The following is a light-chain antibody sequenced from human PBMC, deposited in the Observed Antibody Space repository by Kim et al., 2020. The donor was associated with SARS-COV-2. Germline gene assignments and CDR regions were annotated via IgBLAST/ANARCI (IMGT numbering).Light chain of an antibody. J-gene: IGKJ2*01. V-gene: IGKV1-39*01. CDR2: AAS. CDR3: HQRLLTPYT. Sequence: DIQMTQSPSSLSTSVRDRVTITCRASQNIGSYLNWYQQRPGKAPKLLIYAASRVPGGVPSRFAGSGSGTDFTLTITNLQPEDFATYYSHQRLLTPYT. CDR1: QNIGSY.